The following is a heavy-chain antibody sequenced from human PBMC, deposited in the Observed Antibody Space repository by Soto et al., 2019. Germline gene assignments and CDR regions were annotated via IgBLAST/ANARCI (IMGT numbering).Heavy chain of an antibody. V-gene: IGHV1-69*13. CDR3: ARAKDFWSGYSVNWLDP. J-gene: IGHJ5*02. D-gene: IGHD3-3*01. Sequence: SVKVSCKASGGTFSSYAISWVRQAPGQGLEWMGGIIPIFGTANYAQKFQGRVTITADESTSTAYMELSSLRSEDTAVYYCARAKDFWSGYSVNWLDPWGQGTLVTVSS. CDR2: IIPIFGTA. CDR1: GGTFSSYA.